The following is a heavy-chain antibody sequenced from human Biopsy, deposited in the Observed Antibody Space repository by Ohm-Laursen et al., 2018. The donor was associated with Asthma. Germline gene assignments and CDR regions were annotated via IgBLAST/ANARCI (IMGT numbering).Heavy chain of an antibody. D-gene: IGHD4-17*01. Sequence: SLRLSCSASGFAFGNYAMYWVRQAPGKGPEWVALISYDGREKGYVDSVKGRFTISRDNFRNTLYVEMSSLRVEDTAVYYCAKDPRIYGDNVAGMDVWGQGTAVNVSS. CDR2: ISYDGREK. CDR3: AKDPRIYGDNVAGMDV. V-gene: IGHV3-30*18. CDR1: GFAFGNYA. J-gene: IGHJ6*02.